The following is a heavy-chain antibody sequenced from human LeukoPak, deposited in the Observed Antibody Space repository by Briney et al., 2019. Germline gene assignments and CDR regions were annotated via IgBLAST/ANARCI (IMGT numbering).Heavy chain of an antibody. Sequence: SQTLSLTCSVSGGSISSGGYSWSWIRQPPGKGLEWIGYTYHSGSTYYNPSLKSRVTISVDRSKNQFSLKLSSVTAADTAVYYCARRGYSYGSPLDYWGQGTLVTVSS. D-gene: IGHD5-18*01. J-gene: IGHJ4*02. V-gene: IGHV4-30-2*01. CDR2: TYHSGST. CDR1: GGSISSGGYS. CDR3: ARRGYSYGSPLDY.